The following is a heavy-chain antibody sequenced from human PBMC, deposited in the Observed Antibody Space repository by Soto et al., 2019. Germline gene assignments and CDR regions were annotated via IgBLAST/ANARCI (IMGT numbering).Heavy chain of an antibody. J-gene: IGHJ4*02. CDR3: ASSGGGEDY. Sequence: QVQLQESGPGLVKPSGTLSLTCAVSGGSISSSHWWSWVRQPPGKGLEWIGEIYHSGSTNYNPSLTSRVTISVDQSKNQFSLKRTSVPAADPAVYYCASSGGGEDYWGQGTLVTVSS. CDR2: IYHSGST. V-gene: IGHV4-4*02. CDR1: GGSISSSHW. D-gene: IGHD3-16*01.